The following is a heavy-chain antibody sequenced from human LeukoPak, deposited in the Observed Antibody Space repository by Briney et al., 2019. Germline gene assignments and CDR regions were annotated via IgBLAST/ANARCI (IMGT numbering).Heavy chain of an antibody. CDR2: INPNSGGT. J-gene: IGHJ4*02. CDR1: GYTFTGYY. CDR3: ARELLVRGVSFDY. D-gene: IGHD3-10*01. Sequence: GASVKVSCKASGYTFTGYYMHWVRHAPGQGLEWMGWINPNSGGTNYAQKFQGRVTMTRDTSISTAYMELSRLRSDDTAVYYCARELLVRGVSFDYWGQGTLVTVSS. V-gene: IGHV1-2*02.